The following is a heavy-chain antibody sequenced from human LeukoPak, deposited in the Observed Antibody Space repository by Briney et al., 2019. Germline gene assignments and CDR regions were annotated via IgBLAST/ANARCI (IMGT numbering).Heavy chain of an antibody. CDR2: IYSGGNT. J-gene: IGHJ5*02. CDR3: ARNGRYSSGWANWFDP. V-gene: IGHV3-53*01. Sequence: GSLRLSCAASGFTVSSYYMTWVRQAPGKGLEWVSVIYSGGNTYYADSVKGRFTLSRDNSKNTLYLQMNSLRAEDTAAYYCARNGRYSSGWANWFDPWGQGTLVTVSS. D-gene: IGHD6-19*01. CDR1: GFTVSSYY.